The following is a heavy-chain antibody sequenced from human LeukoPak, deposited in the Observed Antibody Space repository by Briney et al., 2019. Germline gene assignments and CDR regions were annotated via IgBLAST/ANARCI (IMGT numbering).Heavy chain of an antibody. CDR3: ARDSGSLDAFDI. CDR1: GYTFTGYY. J-gene: IGHJ3*02. CDR2: INPNSGGT. V-gene: IGHV1-2*06. D-gene: IGHD1-26*01. Sequence: ASVKVSCKASGYTFTGYYMHWVRQAPGQGLEWMGQINPNSGGTNYAQKFQGRVTMTRDTSISTAYMELSRLRSDDTAVYYCARDSGSLDAFDIWGQGTMVTVSS.